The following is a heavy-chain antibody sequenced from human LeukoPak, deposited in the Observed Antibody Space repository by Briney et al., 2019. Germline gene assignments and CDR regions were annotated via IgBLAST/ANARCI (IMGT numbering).Heavy chain of an antibody. J-gene: IGHJ3*02. CDR2: FYYSGST. D-gene: IGHD2-15*01. Sequence: SETLSLTCSFCGGSISSSSYYWGWIRQPPGKGLEWIGSFYYSGSTYYNPSLKSRVTISVDTSKNQFSLKLSSVTAADTAVYYCARHSWAPGGPDAFDIWGQGTMVTVSS. V-gene: IGHV4-39*01. CDR1: GGSISSSSYY. CDR3: ARHSWAPGGPDAFDI.